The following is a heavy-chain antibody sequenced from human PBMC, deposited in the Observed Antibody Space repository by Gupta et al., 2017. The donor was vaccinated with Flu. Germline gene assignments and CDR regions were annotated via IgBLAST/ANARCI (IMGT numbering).Heavy chain of an antibody. CDR2: INHSGST. CDR1: GGSFSGYY. Sequence: QVQLQQWGAGLLKPSETLSLTCPVYGGSFSGYYWTWIRQSPGKGLEWIGEINHSGSTNYNPSLRSRVTISVDTSKNQFSLNLRSVTAADTAVYYCARGRRGMDVWGQGTTVTVSS. J-gene: IGHJ6*02. V-gene: IGHV4-34*01. CDR3: ARGRRGMDV.